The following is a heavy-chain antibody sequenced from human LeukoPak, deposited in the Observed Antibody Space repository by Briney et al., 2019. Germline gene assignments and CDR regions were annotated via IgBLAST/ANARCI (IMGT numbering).Heavy chain of an antibody. CDR3: ARAAAGPFDY. D-gene: IGHD6-13*01. V-gene: IGHV3-64*01. J-gene: IGHJ4*02. CDR1: GFTFSSYA. Sequence: PGGSLRLSCAASGFTFSSYAMHWVRQAPGKGLQYVSAISSNGGSTYYANSVKGRFTISRDNSKSTLYLQMGSLRAEDMAVYYCARAAAGPFDYWGQGTLVTVSS. CDR2: ISSNGGST.